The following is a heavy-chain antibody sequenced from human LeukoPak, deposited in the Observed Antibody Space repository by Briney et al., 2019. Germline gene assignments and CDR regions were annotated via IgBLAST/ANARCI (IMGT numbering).Heavy chain of an antibody. CDR3: AKVGPQVITGTLFDP. J-gene: IGHJ5*02. CDR2: ISGRGGSV. Sequence: PGGSLRLSCVASGFTFSSHVMSWVRQAPGKGLEWVSGISGRGGSVYYADSVKGRFTISRDNSKNTLYLQMNSLRAEDTAVYYCAKVGPQVITGTLFDPWGQGTLVTVSS. D-gene: IGHD1-20*01. V-gene: IGHV3-23*01. CDR1: GFTFSSHV.